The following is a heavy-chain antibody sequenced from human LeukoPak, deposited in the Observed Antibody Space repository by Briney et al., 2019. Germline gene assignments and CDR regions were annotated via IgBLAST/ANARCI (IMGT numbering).Heavy chain of an antibody. J-gene: IGHJ3*02. Sequence: GGSLRFSCAASGFTFSSYAMSWVRQAPGKGLEWVSAISGSGGSTYYADSVKRRFTISRDNSKNTLYLQMNSLRAEDTAVYYCAKSFSGYDITAAFDIWGQGTMVTVPS. CDR2: ISGSGGST. D-gene: IGHD5-12*01. V-gene: IGHV3-23*01. CDR1: GFTFSSYA. CDR3: AKSFSGYDITAAFDI.